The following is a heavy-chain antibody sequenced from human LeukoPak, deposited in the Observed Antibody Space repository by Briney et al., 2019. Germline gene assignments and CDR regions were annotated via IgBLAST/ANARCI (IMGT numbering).Heavy chain of an antibody. D-gene: IGHD3-22*01. V-gene: IGHV4-61*09. CDR2: INHSGST. Sequence: PSQTLSLTCTVSGGSISSGSYYWSWIRQPAGKGLEWIGEINHSGSTNYNPSLKSRVTISVDTSKNQFSLKLSSVTAADTAVYYCARENMAASYYYDSSGYYFDYWGQGTLVTVSS. CDR3: ARENMAASYYYDSSGYYFDY. CDR1: GGSISSGSYY. J-gene: IGHJ4*02.